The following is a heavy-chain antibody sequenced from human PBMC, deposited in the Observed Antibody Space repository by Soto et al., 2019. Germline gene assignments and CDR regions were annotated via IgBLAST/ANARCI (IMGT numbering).Heavy chain of an antibody. CDR2: INAGNGNT. CDR1: GYTFTSYA. Sequence: ASVTGSCKASGYTFTSYAMHWVRQAPGQRLEWMGWINAGNGNTKYSQKFQGRVTITRDTSASTAYMELSSLRSEDTAVYYCARLIPSSSGWYGVDSGYYFDYWGQGTLVTVSS. CDR3: ARLIPSSSGWYGVDSGYYFDY. D-gene: IGHD6-19*01. V-gene: IGHV1-3*01. J-gene: IGHJ4*02.